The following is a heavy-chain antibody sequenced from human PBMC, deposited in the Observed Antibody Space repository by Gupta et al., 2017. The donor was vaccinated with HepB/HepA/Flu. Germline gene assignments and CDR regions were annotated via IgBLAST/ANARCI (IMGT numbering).Heavy chain of an antibody. D-gene: IGHD2-2*03. CDR2: ISFDGVNK. CDR1: VFSFTNWS. V-gene: IGHV3-30*01. J-gene: IGHJ4*02. Sequence: QVQLVESGGGVVQPGRSRRLSCAASVFSFTNWSMHWVRQAPGKGLPWVASISFDGVNKFYADSVKGRFTISRDNSKNTLSLQMASLRAEDTAIYYCAADQLYRGYYDYWGQGTLVTVSS. CDR3: AADQLYRGYYDY.